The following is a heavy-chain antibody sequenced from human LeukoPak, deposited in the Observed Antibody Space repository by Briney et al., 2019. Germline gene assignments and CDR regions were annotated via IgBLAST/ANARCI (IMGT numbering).Heavy chain of an antibody. V-gene: IGHV1-46*01. CDR3: ARGAPTTRIGAGRFDY. CDR2: INPSGGST. J-gene: IGHJ4*02. Sequence: GASVKVSCKAFGYSLINYYVHWVRQAPGQGLEWMGEINPSGGSTSYAQKFQGRITETRDTYTNTVYMDLSSLRSEDTATYYCARGAPTTRIGAGRFDYWGQGSLLTVAS. D-gene: IGHD5-12*01. CDR1: GYSLINYY.